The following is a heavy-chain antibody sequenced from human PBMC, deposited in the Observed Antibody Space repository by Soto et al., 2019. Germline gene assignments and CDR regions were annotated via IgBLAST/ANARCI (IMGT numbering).Heavy chain of an antibody. CDR2: VSDDGNDK. V-gene: IGHV3-30*18. CDR3: AKELRGSSYYFDY. CDR1: GFNFGSYG. J-gene: IGHJ4*02. Sequence: QVHLVESGGGVVQPGRSLRLSCAASGFNFGSYGIHWVRQAPGKGLEWAAGVSDDGNDKHHADSVKGRFAISRDNSMNTVYLELNSLRPEDTAVYFCAKELRGSSYYFDYWGQGTLVTVSS.